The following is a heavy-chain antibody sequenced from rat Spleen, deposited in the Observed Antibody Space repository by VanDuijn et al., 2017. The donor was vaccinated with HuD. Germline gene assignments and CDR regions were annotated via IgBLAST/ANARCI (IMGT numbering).Heavy chain of an antibody. Sequence: EVQLVESGGGLVQPGRSMKLSCAASGFTFSMYYMAWVRQAPTKGLEWVASIRTGGGVTYYRDSVRGRFTLSRDNAKSTLYLQMDSLRSEDTATYYCARHRNYGGIPFDYWGQGVMVTVSS. D-gene: IGHD1-11*01. CDR3: ARHRNYGGIPFDY. J-gene: IGHJ2*01. V-gene: IGHV5-25*01. CDR1: GFTFSMYY. CDR2: IRTGGGVT.